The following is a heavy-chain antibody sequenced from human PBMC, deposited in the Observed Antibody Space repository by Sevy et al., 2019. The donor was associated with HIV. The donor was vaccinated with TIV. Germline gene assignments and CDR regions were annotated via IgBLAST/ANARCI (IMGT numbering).Heavy chain of an antibody. D-gene: IGHD3-16*02. Sequence: SETLSLTCAVSGSSISSGYYWGWIRQPPGKGLEWFGNIYHSGSTYSNPSLKSRVTISLHTSKMQFSLKLSSVTAADTAVYYCARATGSYPAEYFQYWGQGTLVTVSS. CDR1: GSSISSGYY. CDR2: IYHSGST. V-gene: IGHV4-38-2*01. J-gene: IGHJ1*01. CDR3: ARATGSYPAEYFQY.